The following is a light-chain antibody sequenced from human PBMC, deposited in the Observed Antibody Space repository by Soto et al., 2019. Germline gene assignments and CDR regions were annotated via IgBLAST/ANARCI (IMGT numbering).Light chain of an antibody. J-gene: IGLJ3*02. CDR1: SGNIANNY. Sequence: NFMLTQPLSVSGSPGMTVTISCTRSSGNIANNYVQWYQQRPGSAPTTVIYEDNQRPSGVPDRFSGSIDSSSNSASLTISGLKTEDEADYYCQSYDSSSRVFGGGTKVTVL. V-gene: IGLV6-57*04. CDR2: EDN. CDR3: QSYDSSSRV.